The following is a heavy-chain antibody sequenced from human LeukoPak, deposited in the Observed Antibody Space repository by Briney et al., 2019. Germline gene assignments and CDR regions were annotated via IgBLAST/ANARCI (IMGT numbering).Heavy chain of an antibody. D-gene: IGHD5-24*01. CDR2: INHSGST. CDR1: GVSFSGYY. CDR3: ARGRDGYNPGD. V-gene: IGHV4-34*01. J-gene: IGHJ4*02. Sequence: SETLSLTCAAYGVSFSGYYWSWIRQPPGKGLEWIGEINHSGSTNYNPSLKSRVTISVDTSKNQFSLKLSSVTAADTAVYYCARGRDGYNPGDWGQGTLVTVSS.